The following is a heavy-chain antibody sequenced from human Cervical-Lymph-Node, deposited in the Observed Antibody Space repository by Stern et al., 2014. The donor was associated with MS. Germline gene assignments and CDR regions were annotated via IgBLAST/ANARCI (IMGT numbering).Heavy chain of an antibody. CDR3: ARRETGPFDY. CDR1: GYSFTSYW. D-gene: IGHD1-14*01. CDR2: IYPGNSDT. V-gene: IGHV5-51*01. J-gene: IGHJ4*02. Sequence: VQLEESGAEVKKPGESLKISCKGSGYSFTSYWIGWVRQMPGKGLEGMGIIYPGNSDTRYSPSFTGQLTISTDNAIPPCYLQWSSLKASATAMYYCARRETGPFDYWGQGTLVTVSS.